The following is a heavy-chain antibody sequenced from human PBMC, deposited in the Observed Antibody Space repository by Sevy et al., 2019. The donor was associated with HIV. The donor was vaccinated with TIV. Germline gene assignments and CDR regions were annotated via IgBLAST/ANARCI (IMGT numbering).Heavy chain of an antibody. CDR1: GFTFGDYA. J-gene: IGHJ6*02. CDR2: IRSKTYGGTT. CDR3: TRVRGTISPYYYYYGLDV. V-gene: IGHV3-49*03. D-gene: IGHD3-10*01. Sequence: GGSLRLSCTASGFTFGDYAMSWCRQAPGKGLEWVGFIRSKTYGGTTEYAASAKGRFTISRDDSKSIAYLQMNSLKTEDTAVYHCTRVRGTISPYYYYYGLDVWGQGTTVTVSS.